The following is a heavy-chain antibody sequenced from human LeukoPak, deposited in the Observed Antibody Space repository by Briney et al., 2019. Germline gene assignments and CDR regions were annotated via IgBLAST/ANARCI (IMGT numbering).Heavy chain of an antibody. V-gene: IGHV3-33*06. D-gene: IGHD6-13*01. CDR1: GFTFTIYG. J-gene: IGHJ4*02. Sequence: GRSLRISCAASGFTFTIYGMHWVRQAPGKGLEWVAVIWYGGSNKYYADSVKGRFTISRDNSKNTLYLQMNSLRAEDTAVYYCAKEDEYSSSWYGSDFDYWGQGTLVTVSS. CDR2: IWYGGSNK. CDR3: AKEDEYSSSWYGSDFDY.